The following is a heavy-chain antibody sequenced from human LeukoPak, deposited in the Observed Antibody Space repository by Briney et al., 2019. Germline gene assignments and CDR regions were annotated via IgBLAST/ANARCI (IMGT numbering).Heavy chain of an antibody. Sequence: GASVKVSRKVSGYTLTELSMHWVRQAPGKGLEWMGGFDPEDGETIYAQKFQGRVTMTEDTSTDTAYMELSSLRSEDTAVYYCATEGRIVGATYRFDPWGQGTLVTVSS. V-gene: IGHV1-24*01. D-gene: IGHD1-26*01. CDR3: ATEGRIVGATYRFDP. J-gene: IGHJ5*02. CDR1: GYTLTELS. CDR2: FDPEDGET.